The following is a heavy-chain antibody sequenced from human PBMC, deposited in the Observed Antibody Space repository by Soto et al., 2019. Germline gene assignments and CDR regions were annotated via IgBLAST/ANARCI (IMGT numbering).Heavy chain of an antibody. CDR3: ARSIVVVTALDY. CDR2: MNPNSGDT. CDR1: GYTFSTFD. V-gene: IGHV1-8*01. J-gene: IGHJ4*02. Sequence: GASVKVSCKASGYTFSTFDINWVRQAPGQGLEWMGWMNPNSGDTGSAQKFRGRVTITRDTSASTAYMELSSLRSEDTAVYYCARSIVVVTALDYWGQGTLVTVSS. D-gene: IGHD2-21*02.